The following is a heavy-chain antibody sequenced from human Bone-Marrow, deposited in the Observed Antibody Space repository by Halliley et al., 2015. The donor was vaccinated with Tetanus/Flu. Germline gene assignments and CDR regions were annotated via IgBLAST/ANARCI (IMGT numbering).Heavy chain of an antibody. D-gene: IGHD3-22*01. J-gene: IGHJ4*02. CDR1: GGSISSHY. V-gene: IGHV4-59*11. Sequence: TLSLTCTVSGGSISSHYWSWIRQPPGKGLEWIGYIYYSGSTDYNPPLKSRVTISVDTSRAQFSLKLSSVTAADTAVYYCARGRKYYYDSSGYTKFFDYWGQGTLVTVSS. CDR3: ARGRKYYYDSSGYTKFFDY. CDR2: IYYSGST.